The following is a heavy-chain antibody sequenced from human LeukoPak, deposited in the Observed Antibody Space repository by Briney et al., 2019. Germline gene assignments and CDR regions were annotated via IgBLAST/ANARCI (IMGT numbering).Heavy chain of an antibody. J-gene: IGHJ5*02. CDR3: ARDKGYSNPNNWFDP. Sequence: GASVKLSCKACGYTFTRHYMHWVRQAPGQGLEWMGIINPSGGSTSYAQKFQGRVTMTRDTSTSTVYMELSSLRSEDTAVYYCARDKGYSNPNNWFDPWGQGTLVTVSS. CDR2: INPSGGST. V-gene: IGHV1-46*01. CDR1: GYTFTRHY. D-gene: IGHD4-11*01.